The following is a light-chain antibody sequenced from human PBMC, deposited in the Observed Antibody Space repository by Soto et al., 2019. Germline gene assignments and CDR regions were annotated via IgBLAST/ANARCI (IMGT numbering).Light chain of an antibody. Sequence: ELVLTQSPGTLSMSRWESAALSCRASQPVSSNFLAWYQQKPGQAPRLLIYDTSNRATGIPARFSGSGSGTDFTLTISGLEPADLGVYYCQQRHNWPITFGQGTRLEIK. J-gene: IGKJ5*01. CDR1: QPVSSNF. CDR2: DTS. CDR3: QQRHNWPIT. V-gene: IGKV3D-20*02.